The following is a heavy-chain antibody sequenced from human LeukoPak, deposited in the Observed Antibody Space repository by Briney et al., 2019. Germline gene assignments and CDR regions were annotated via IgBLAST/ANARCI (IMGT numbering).Heavy chain of an antibody. Sequence: GGPLRLSCAASGFTFSSYAMSWVRQAPGKGLEWVSAISGSGGSTYYADSVKGRFTISRDNSKNTLYLQMDSLKTEDTAVYYCTTLSSRTKNDYWGQGTLVTVSS. D-gene: IGHD1-14*01. CDR2: ISGSGGST. J-gene: IGHJ4*02. CDR3: TTLSSRTKNDY. V-gene: IGHV3-23*01. CDR1: GFTFSSYA.